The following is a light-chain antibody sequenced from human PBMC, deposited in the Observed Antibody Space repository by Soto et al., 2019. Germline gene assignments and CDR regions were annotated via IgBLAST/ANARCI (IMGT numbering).Light chain of an antibody. V-gene: IGLV1-47*01. CDR2: RNN. Sequence: QTVVTQPPSASGTPGQRVTISCSGTSSTIGSNYVYWYQQLPGTAPKLLIYRNNQRPSGVPDRFSGSKSGTSASLAISGLRSEDAADYYCAAWDDSLSGVVFGGGTKLTV. CDR1: SSTIGSNY. CDR3: AAWDDSLSGVV. J-gene: IGLJ2*01.